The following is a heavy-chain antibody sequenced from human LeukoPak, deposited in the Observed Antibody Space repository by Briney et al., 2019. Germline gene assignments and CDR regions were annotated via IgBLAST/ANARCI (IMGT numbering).Heavy chain of an antibody. Sequence: GASVKVSCKPSGYTFTNYNLAWVRQAPGEGLEWMGWISPYNGDTNYAPKFQGRVTLTTDTSTSTGYMELRNLRSDETAVYYCAREAADHLDYWGQGTLVTVSS. J-gene: IGHJ4*02. CDR2: ISPYNGDT. CDR3: AREAADHLDY. V-gene: IGHV1-18*01. CDR1: GYTFTNYN.